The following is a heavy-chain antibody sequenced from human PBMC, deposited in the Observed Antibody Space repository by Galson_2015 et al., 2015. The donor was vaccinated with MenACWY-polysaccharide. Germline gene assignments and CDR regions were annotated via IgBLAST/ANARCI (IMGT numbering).Heavy chain of an antibody. CDR2: IIPILGIA. V-gene: IGHV1-69*04. CDR1: GGTFSSYA. Sequence: SVKVSCKASGGTFSSYAISWVRQAPGHGLEWMGRIIPILGIANYAQKFQGRVTITADKSTSTAYMELSSLRSEDTAVYYCARDWGTIFRVVTPSWFDPWGQGTLVTVSS. CDR3: ARDWGTIFRVVTPSWFDP. J-gene: IGHJ5*02. D-gene: IGHD3-3*01.